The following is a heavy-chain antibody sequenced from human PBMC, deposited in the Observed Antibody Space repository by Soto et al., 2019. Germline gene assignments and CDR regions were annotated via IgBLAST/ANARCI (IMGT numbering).Heavy chain of an antibody. V-gene: IGHV3-23*01. J-gene: IGHJ5*02. CDR3: AKSSDTTVTTWGPKYNWFDP. CDR2: ISGSGGST. Sequence: GGSLRLSCAASGFTFSSYAMSWVRQAPGKGLEWVSAISGSGGSTYYADSVKGRFTISRDNSKNTLYLQMNSLRAEDTAVYYCAKSSDTTVTTWGPKYNWFDPWGQGTLVTVSS. CDR1: GFTFSSYA. D-gene: IGHD4-17*01.